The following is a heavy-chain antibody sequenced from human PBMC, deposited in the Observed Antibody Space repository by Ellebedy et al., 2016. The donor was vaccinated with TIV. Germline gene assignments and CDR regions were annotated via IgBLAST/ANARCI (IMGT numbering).Heavy chain of an antibody. CDR2: VWSDGSNK. V-gene: IGHV3-33*06. Sequence: GESLKISCAASGFTFNNYGMHWVRQAPGKGLEWVAVVWSDGSNKYYADSVKGRFTISRDNSKSTLHLQMNSLRADDTAVYYCPKSRVQVWSFDYWGQGSLVTVSS. D-gene: IGHD5-18*01. CDR1: GFTFNNYG. J-gene: IGHJ4*02. CDR3: PKSRVQVWSFDY.